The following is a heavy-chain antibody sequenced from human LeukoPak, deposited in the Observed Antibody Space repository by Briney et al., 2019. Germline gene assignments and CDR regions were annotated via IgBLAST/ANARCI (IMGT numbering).Heavy chain of an antibody. CDR2: IYYTGST. Sequence: SETLSLTCTVSGGSMSGYFWSWIRQPPGKGLEWIGYIYYTGSTNYNPSLKSRVTMSVDTSKNQFSLRLSSVTPADTAVYYCARGLKPFDSWGQGTLVTVSS. CDR3: ARGLKPFDS. J-gene: IGHJ4*02. V-gene: IGHV4-59*12. CDR1: GGSMSGYF.